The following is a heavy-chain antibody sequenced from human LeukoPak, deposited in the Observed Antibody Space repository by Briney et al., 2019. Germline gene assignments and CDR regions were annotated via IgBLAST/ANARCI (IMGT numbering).Heavy chain of an antibody. J-gene: IGHJ4*02. CDR2: ISGSGGST. Sequence: GGTLRLSCAASGFTFSSYGMSWVRQAPGKGLEWVSAISGSGGSTYYADSVKGRFTISRDNSKNTLYLQMNSLRAEDTAVYYCAKDWGEYFDYVWGSFTSFDSWGQGTLVTVSS. CDR3: AKDWGEYFDYVWGSFTSFDS. V-gene: IGHV3-23*01. CDR1: GFTFSSYG. D-gene: IGHD3-16*01.